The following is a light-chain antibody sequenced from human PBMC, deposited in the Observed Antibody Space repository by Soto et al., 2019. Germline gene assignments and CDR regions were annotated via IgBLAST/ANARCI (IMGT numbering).Light chain of an antibody. CDR2: DAP. V-gene: IGKV1-5*01. J-gene: IGKJ2*01. Sequence: DIQMTQSPSTLSASVGDRVTITCRASQSISNYLAWYQQKPGKAPKVLIYDAPSFESGVPLRFSGSGSGTEFTLTISSLQPDDFAPYYCQEYDSYSSTFGQGTKLKIK. CDR1: QSISNY. CDR3: QEYDSYSST.